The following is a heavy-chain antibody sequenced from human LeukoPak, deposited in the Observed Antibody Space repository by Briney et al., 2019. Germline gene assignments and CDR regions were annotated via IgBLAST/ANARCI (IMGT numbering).Heavy chain of an antibody. V-gene: IGHV3-9*01. CDR1: GFPFHSYW. CDR2: ISWNSGSI. D-gene: IGHD3-22*01. CDR3: AKANYYDSSGYYYVLDY. Sequence: GGSLRLSCAASGFPFHSYWMHWARKAPGKGLEWASGISWNSGSIGYADSVKGRFTISRDNAKNSLYLQMNSLRAEDTALYYCAKANYYDSSGYYYVLDYWGQGTLVTVSS. J-gene: IGHJ4*02.